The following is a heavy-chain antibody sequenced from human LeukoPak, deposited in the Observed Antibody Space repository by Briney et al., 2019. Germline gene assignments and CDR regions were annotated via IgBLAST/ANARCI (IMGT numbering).Heavy chain of an antibody. Sequence: ASVKVSCKASGYTFTSYYMHWVRQAPGQGLEWMGRINPNSGGTNYAQKFQGRVTMTRDTSISTAYMGLSRLRSDDTAVYYCARGEGIDTAMVTYYFDYWGQGTLVTVSS. CDR3: ARGEGIDTAMVTYYFDY. CDR1: GYTFTSYY. V-gene: IGHV1-2*06. J-gene: IGHJ4*02. CDR2: INPNSGGT. D-gene: IGHD5-18*01.